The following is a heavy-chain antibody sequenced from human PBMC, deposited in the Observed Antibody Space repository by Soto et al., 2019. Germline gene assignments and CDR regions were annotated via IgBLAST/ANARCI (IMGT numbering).Heavy chain of an antibody. J-gene: IGHJ4*02. V-gene: IGHV1-18*01. Sequence: QVHLVQSGAEVKKPGASVKVSCKASGYTFTSYGITWVRQAPGQGLEWMGWISAHNGNTDYAQKLQVRVIVTRDTSTSTAYMELRSLRSDDTAVYYCARGRYGAYWGQGALVTVSS. CDR2: ISAHNGNT. CDR3: ARGRYGAY. CDR1: GYTFTSYG. D-gene: IGHD3-10*01.